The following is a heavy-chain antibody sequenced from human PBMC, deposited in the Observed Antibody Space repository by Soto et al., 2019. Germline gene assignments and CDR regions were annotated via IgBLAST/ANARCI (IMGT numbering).Heavy chain of an antibody. CDR1: GGTFSSYT. Sequence: QVQLVQSGAEVKKPGSSVKVSCKASGGTFSSYTISWVRQAPGQGREWMGRIIPILGIANYAQKIQGRVTITADKSPSRAYMELSSLRSEDTAVYDCARSLRREAARRGVGWFDPWGQGTLGTVSS. CDR3: ARSLRREAARRGVGWFDP. D-gene: IGHD6-6*01. J-gene: IGHJ5*02. CDR2: IIPILGIA. V-gene: IGHV1-69*02.